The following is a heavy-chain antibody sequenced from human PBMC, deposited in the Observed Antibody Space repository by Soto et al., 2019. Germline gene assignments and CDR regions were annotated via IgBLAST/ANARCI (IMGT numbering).Heavy chain of an antibody. J-gene: IGHJ4*02. V-gene: IGHV4-31*03. D-gene: IGHD6-6*01. CDR2: IYYSGST. CDR1: GGSISSGGYY. Sequence: QVQLQESGPGLVKPSQTLSLTCTVSGGSISSGGYYWSWIRQHPGKGLEWIGYIYYSGSTYYNPSIKSRVTISVDTSKNQFSLKLSSVTAADTAVYYCARESEGYSSSLIDYWGQGTLVTVSS. CDR3: ARESEGYSSSLIDY.